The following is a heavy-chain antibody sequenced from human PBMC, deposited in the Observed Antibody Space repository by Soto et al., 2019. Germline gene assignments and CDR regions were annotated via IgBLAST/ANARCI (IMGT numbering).Heavy chain of an antibody. D-gene: IGHD2-2*01. CDR3: ARGSTPNFYYGMDV. CDR2: IIPIFGTS. J-gene: IGHJ6*02. CDR1: GGTFSSYA. Sequence: AASVKVSCKASGGTFSSYAISWVRQAPGRGLEWMGGIIPIFGTSDYAQKFQDRVTITADESTSTAYMDLSSLRSEDTAVYYCARGSTPNFYYGMDVWGQGTTVTVSS. V-gene: IGHV1-69*13.